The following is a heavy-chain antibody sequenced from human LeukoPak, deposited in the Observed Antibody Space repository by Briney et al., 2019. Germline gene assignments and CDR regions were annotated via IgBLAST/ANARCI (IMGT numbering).Heavy chain of an antibody. Sequence: ASVKVSCKASGYTFTSYYMHWVRQAPGQGLEWMGIINPSGGSTSYAQKFQGRVTMTRDTSTSTVYMELSSLRSEDTAVYYCARDKVRGVIIKAGWFDPWGQGTLVTVSS. V-gene: IGHV1-46*01. J-gene: IGHJ5*02. CDR2: INPSGGST. CDR1: GYTFTSYY. D-gene: IGHD3-10*01. CDR3: ARDKVRGVIIKAGWFDP.